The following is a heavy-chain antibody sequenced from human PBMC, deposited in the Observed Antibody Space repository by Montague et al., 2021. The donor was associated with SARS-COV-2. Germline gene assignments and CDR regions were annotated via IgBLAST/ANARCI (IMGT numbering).Heavy chain of an antibody. J-gene: IGHJ6*02. CDR2: IKQDGSEK. CDR1: GFTFSSYW. Sequence: SLRLSCAASGFTFSSYWMSWVRQAPGKGLEWVAYIKQDGSEKYYVDSVKGRFTISRDNAKNSLYLQMNSLRAEDTAVYYCARDSYGSGTYYYYYGMDVWGQGTTVTVSS. V-gene: IGHV3-7*01. CDR3: ARDSYGSGTYYYYYGMDV. D-gene: IGHD3-10*01.